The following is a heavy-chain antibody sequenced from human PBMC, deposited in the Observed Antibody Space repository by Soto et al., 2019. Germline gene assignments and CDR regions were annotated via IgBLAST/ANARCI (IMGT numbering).Heavy chain of an antibody. Sequence: KASETLSLTCTVSGGSVSSGSYYWSWIRQPPGKGLEYIGYLYYSGSTNYNPSLKSRVTISVDTSKNQFSLKLSSVTAADTAVYYCAREAVRYYGVDVWGQGTTVTVSS. V-gene: IGHV4-61*01. CDR3: AREAVRYYGVDV. J-gene: IGHJ6*02. CDR2: LYYSGST. CDR1: GGSVSSGSYY. D-gene: IGHD3-10*01.